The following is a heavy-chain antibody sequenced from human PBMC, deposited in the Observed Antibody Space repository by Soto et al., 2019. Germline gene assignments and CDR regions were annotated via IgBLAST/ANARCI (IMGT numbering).Heavy chain of an antibody. V-gene: IGHV3-23*01. CDR3: AKGTCRGGPCYKLGY. CDR2: ISNSGGST. Sequence: PGGSLGLSXAASGFTFSSYAMSWVRQAPGKGLEWVSAISNSGGSTYYADSVKGRFTISRDNSKNTLYLQMNSLRAEDTAVYYCAKGTCRGGPCYKLGYWGQGTLVTVS. D-gene: IGHD2-15*01. J-gene: IGHJ4*02. CDR1: GFTFSSYA.